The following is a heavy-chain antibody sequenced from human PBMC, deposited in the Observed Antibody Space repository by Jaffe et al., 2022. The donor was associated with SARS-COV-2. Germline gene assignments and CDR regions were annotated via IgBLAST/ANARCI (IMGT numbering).Heavy chain of an antibody. V-gene: IGHV3-9*01. CDR3: AKVNMISSGWYGGGWFDP. Sequence: EVQLVESGGGLVQPGRSLRLSCAASGFTFDDYAMHWVRQAPGKGLEWVSGISWNSGSIGYADSVKGRFTISRDNAKNSLYLQMNSLRAEDTALYYCAKVNMISSGWYGGGWFDPWGQGTLVTVSS. CDR1: GFTFDDYA. CDR2: ISWNSGSI. D-gene: IGHD6-19*01. J-gene: IGHJ5*02.